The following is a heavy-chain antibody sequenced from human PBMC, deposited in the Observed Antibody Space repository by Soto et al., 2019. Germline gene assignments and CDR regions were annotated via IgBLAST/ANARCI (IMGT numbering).Heavy chain of an antibody. CDR3: AKGGSSYSDPLDD. V-gene: IGHV3-23*01. CDR2: FSGSRGST. Sequence: QTLSCAASASTFTSFAMNSVRQPPGNGREWVATFSGSRGSTYYADAVKGRFTISRNKSRNTLSLQMNSLRPEDTAVYYCAKGGSSYSDPLDDWGQGTLVTVLS. CDR1: ASTFTSFA. D-gene: IGHD6-6*01. J-gene: IGHJ4*02.